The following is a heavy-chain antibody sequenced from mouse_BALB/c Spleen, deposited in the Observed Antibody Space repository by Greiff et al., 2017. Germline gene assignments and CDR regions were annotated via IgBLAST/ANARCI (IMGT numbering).Heavy chain of an antibody. V-gene: IGHV7-3*02. Sequence: EVQLQESGGGLVQPGGSLRLSCATSGFTFTDYYMSWVRQPPGKALEWLGFIRNKANGYTTEYSASVKGRFTISRDNSQSILYLQMNTLRAEDSATYYCAREGPHYFDYWGQGTTLTVSS. CDR2: IRNKANGYTT. CDR1: GFTFTDYY. CDR3: AREGPHYFDY. J-gene: IGHJ2*01.